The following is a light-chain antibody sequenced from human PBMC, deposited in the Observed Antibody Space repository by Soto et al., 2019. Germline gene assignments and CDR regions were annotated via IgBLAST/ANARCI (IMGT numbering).Light chain of an antibody. CDR2: DAS. J-gene: IGKJ1*01. Sequence: DIQMTQSPSTLSASVGDRVTITCRASQNINSWLAWYQQKPGKAPKLLIYDASSLESGVPSRFSGSGSGTEFTLTISSLQPDDFATYYCQQYNSYSQTFGQGTKVE. CDR1: QNINSW. CDR3: QQYNSYSQT. V-gene: IGKV1-5*01.